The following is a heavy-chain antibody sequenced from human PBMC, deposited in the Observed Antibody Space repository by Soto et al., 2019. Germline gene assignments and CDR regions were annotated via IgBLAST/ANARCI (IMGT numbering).Heavy chain of an antibody. Sequence: PSQTLSLTCAISGDSVSSNSAAWNWIGQSPSRGLEWLGRTYYRSKWYNDYAVSVKSRITINPDTSKNQFSLQLNSVTPEDTAVYYCAREGIPYSSSYSLIPARAFDIWGQGTMVTVSS. J-gene: IGHJ3*02. D-gene: IGHD6-13*01. CDR1: GDSVSSNSAA. V-gene: IGHV6-1*01. CDR3: AREGIPYSSSYSLIPARAFDI. CDR2: TYYRSKWYN.